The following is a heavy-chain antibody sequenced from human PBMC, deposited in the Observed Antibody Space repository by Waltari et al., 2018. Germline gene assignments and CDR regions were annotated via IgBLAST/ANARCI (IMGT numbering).Heavy chain of an antibody. V-gene: IGHV4-34*01. J-gene: IGHJ5*02. CDR1: GGSFSGSY. D-gene: IGHD2-2*01. CDR2: INHSGST. Sequence: QVQLQQWGAGLLKPSETLSLTCAVYGGSFSGSYWSCIRQPPGKGLEWIGEINHSGSTNYNPSLKSRVTISVDTSKNQFSLKLSSVTAADTAVYYCARGIAYCSSTSCYSRYNWFDPWGQGTLVTVSS. CDR3: ARGIAYCSSTSCYSRYNWFDP.